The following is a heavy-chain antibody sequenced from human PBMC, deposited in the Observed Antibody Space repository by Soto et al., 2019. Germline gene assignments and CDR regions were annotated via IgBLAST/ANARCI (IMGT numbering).Heavy chain of an antibody. CDR1: GFTFSSYA. D-gene: IGHD2-2*01. J-gene: IGHJ3*02. CDR3: ARDAGYCSSTSCPHTNAFDI. V-gene: IGHV3-48*01. CDR2: ISSSSGSI. Sequence: GGSLRLSCAASGFTFSSYAMSWVRQAPGKGLEWVSYISSSSGSIYYADSVKGRFTISRDNAKNSLYLQMNSLRAEDTAVYYCARDAGYCSSTSCPHTNAFDIWGQGTMVTVSS.